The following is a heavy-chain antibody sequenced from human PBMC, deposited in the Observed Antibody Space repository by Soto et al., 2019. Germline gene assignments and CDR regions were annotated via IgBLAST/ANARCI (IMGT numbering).Heavy chain of an antibody. CDR3: AKNGQPPYYYYGMDV. J-gene: IGHJ6*02. V-gene: IGHV1-18*01. CDR1: GYTFTRYG. Sequence: QGQLVQSGGEVKKPGASVKVSCKASGYTFTRYGIIWVRQAPGQGLEWMGWISGYNGDTKYAQKFQGRVTMTVDTSTTTAYMELRSLTSDDRAVYYCAKNGQPPYYYYGMDVWGQGTTVTVSS. CDR2: ISGYNGDT. D-gene: IGHD2-8*01.